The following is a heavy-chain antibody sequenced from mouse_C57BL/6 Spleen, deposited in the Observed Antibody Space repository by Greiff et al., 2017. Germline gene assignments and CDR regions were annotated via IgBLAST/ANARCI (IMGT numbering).Heavy chain of an antibody. CDR2: VAPETGGT. J-gene: IGHJ3*01. CDR3: TRYCNYWFAY. CDR1: GYTFTDYE. D-gene: IGHD2-1*01. V-gene: IGHV1-15*01. Sequence: QVQLKQSGAELVRPGASVTLSCKASGYTFTDYEMHWVKHTPVHGLEWIGAVAPETGGTAYNQKFKGKAILTADKYSSTAYMELRSLTSEDSAVYYWTRYCNYWFAYWGQGTLVTVSA.